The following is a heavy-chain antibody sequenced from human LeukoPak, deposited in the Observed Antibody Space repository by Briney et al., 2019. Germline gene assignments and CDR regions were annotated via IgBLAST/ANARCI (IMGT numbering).Heavy chain of an antibody. V-gene: IGHV5-51*01. D-gene: IGHD3-16*02. Sequence: GESLKISCKASGYRFTTDWIGWVRQMPGKGLQWMGIIHPGDSDTTYGPSFQGQVTISADKSISTAYLQWSSVKASDTAMYYCARSFTNAFDMWGQGTMVIVSS. J-gene: IGHJ3*02. CDR2: IHPGDSDT. CDR3: ARSFTNAFDM. CDR1: GYRFTTDW.